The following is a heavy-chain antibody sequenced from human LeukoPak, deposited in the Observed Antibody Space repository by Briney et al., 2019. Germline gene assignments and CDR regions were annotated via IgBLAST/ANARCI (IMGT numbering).Heavy chain of an antibody. CDR1: GGSISSYY. CDR3: ARQPSGTAAFDI. D-gene: IGHD1/OR15-1a*01. CDR2: IYHSGNT. V-gene: IGHV4-59*08. J-gene: IGHJ3*02. Sequence: SETLSLTCAVSGGSISSYYWSWIRQSQGKVLEWIAYIYHSGNTNYNPSFKSRVTISVDTSKNQFSLKLTSVAAADTAIYYCARQPSGTAAFDIWGQGTMVTVSS.